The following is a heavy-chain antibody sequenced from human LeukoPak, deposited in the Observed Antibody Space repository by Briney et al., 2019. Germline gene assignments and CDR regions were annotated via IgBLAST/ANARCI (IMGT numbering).Heavy chain of an antibody. V-gene: IGHV3-74*01. CDR1: GFTFSSYW. J-gene: IGHJ3*02. CDR2: INSDGSST. D-gene: IGHD5-18*01. Sequence: GGSLRLSCAASGFTFSSYWMHWVRQAPGKGLVWVSRINSDGSSTSYADSVKGRFTISRDNAKNTLYLQMNSLRAEDTAVYYCARDNRLSAYAMEDAFDIWGQGTMVTVSS. CDR3: ARDNRLSAYAMEDAFDI.